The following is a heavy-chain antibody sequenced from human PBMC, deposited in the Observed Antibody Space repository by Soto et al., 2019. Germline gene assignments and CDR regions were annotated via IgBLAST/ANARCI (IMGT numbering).Heavy chain of an antibody. J-gene: IGHJ4*02. V-gene: IGHV3-23*01. CDR3: AKRITMIVVEYFDY. D-gene: IGHD3-22*01. CDR2: ISGSGGST. CDR1: GFTFSSYA. Sequence: GGSLRLSXAASGFTFSSYAMSWVRQAPGKGLEWVSAISGSGGSTYYADSVKGRFTISRDNSKNTLYLQMNSLRAEDTAVYYCAKRITMIVVEYFDYWGQGTLVTVSS.